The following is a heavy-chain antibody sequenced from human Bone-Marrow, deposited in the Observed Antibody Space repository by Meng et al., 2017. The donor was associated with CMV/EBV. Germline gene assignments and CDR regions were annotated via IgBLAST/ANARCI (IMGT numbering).Heavy chain of an antibody. J-gene: IGHJ5*02. D-gene: IGHD6-19*01. CDR3: ARAQAGVGWFDP. CDR1: GGTFSSYA. CDR2: IIPIFGTA. V-gene: IGHV1-69*05. Sequence: SVKVSCKASGGTFSSYAISWVRQAPGQGLEWMGGIIPIFGTANYAQKFQGRVTITTDESTSTAYMELRSLRSDDTAVYYCARAQAGVGWFDPWGQGTLVTVSS.